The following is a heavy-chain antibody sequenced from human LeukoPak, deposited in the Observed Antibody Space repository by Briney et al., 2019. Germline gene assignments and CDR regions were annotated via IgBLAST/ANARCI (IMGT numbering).Heavy chain of an antibody. CDR1: GFTVSRNY. J-gene: IGHJ4*02. CDR2: IFSGGSR. D-gene: IGHD2-2*01. Sequence: GGSLRLSCAASGFTVSRNYVRWVRQAPGKGLEWVSVIFSGGSRYYAESVKGRFTISRDTSRDTLFLQMNSLRAEDTAVYYCARDHTEVPAAITAYWGQGTLVTVSS. CDR3: ARDHTEVPAAITAY. V-gene: IGHV3-53*01.